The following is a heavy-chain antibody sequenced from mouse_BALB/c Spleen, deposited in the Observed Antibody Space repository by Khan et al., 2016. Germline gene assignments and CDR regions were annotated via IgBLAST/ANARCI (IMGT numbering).Heavy chain of an antibody. CDR2: INPDSSTI. D-gene: IGHD2-3*01. Sequence: EVQLVESGGGLVQPGGSLKLSCAASGFAFSRYWMSWVRQAPGKGLEWIGEINPDSSTINYTPSLKDKSIISRDNATNTPYLQISNVRSEDTALSYCANYDGYYRAWYFDVGGAGTSVTVSS. CDR3: ANYDGYYRAWYFDV. CDR1: GFAFSRYW. J-gene: IGHJ1*01. V-gene: IGHV4-1*02.